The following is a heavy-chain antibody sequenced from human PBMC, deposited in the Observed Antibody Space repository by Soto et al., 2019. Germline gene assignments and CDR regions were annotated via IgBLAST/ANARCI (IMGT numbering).Heavy chain of an antibody. Sequence: PGGSLRLSCAASGFTFSSYSMSWVRQAPGKGLEWVSSISSSSSYIYYADSVKGRFTISRDNAKNSLYLQMNSLRAEDTAVYYCARDLTVTTSGYWGQGTLVTVSS. CDR1: GFTFSSYS. V-gene: IGHV3-21*01. J-gene: IGHJ4*02. D-gene: IGHD4-4*01. CDR2: ISSSSSYI. CDR3: ARDLTVTTSGY.